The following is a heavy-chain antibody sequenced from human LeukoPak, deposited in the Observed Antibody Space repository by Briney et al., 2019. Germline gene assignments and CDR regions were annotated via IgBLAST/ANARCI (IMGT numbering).Heavy chain of an antibody. D-gene: IGHD6-19*01. J-gene: IGHJ4*02. Sequence: PSQTLSLTCTVSGGSISSGGYYWSWIRQPPGKGLEWIGYIYHSGSTYYNPSLKSRVTISVDRSKNQFSLKLSSVTAADTAVYYCARGISIAVAVYFDYWGQGTLVTVSS. CDR1: GGSISSGGYY. CDR2: IYHSGST. CDR3: ARGISIAVAVYFDY. V-gene: IGHV4-30-2*01.